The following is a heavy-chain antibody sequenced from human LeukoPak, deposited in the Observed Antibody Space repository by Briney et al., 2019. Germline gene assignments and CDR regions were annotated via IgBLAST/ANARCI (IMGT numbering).Heavy chain of an antibody. Sequence: PSETLSLTCAVYGGSFSGYYWSWIRQPPGKGLEWIGEINHSGSTNYNPSLKSRVTMSVDTSKNQFSLKLSSVTAADTAVYYCASFSSGWRDAFDIWGQGTVVTVSS. CDR1: GGSFSGYY. V-gene: IGHV4-34*01. CDR3: ASFSSGWRDAFDI. D-gene: IGHD6-19*01. J-gene: IGHJ3*02. CDR2: INHSGST.